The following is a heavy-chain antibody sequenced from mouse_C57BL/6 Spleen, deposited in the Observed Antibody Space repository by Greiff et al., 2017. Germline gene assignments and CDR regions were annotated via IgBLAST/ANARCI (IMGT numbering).Heavy chain of an antibody. CDR1: GYTFTDHT. D-gene: IGHD1-3*01. CDR3: ARSWSGSWYFAV. CDR2: IYPRDGST. Sequence: VQLQQSDAELVKPGASVKISCKVSGYTFTDHTIHWLKQRPEQGLEWIGYIYPRDGSTKYNEKFKGKANLTADQSSSTAYMQLSSLTSEDSAVYFCARSWSGSWYFAVWGTGTTVTVSS. V-gene: IGHV1-78*01. J-gene: IGHJ1*03.